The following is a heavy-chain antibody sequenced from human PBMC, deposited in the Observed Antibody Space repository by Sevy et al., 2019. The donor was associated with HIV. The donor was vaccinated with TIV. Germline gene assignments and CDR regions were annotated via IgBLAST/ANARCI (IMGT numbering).Heavy chain of an antibody. CDR2: ISWNSGSI. Sequence: SLKISCAASGFTFDDYAMHWVRQAPGKGLEWVSGISWNSGSIGYADSVKGRFTISRDNAKNSLYLQMYSLRAEDTALYYCAKKGGSGYYHTFDYWGQGTLVTVSS. D-gene: IGHD3-22*01. CDR3: AKKGGSGYYHTFDY. J-gene: IGHJ4*02. V-gene: IGHV3-9*01. CDR1: GFTFDDYA.